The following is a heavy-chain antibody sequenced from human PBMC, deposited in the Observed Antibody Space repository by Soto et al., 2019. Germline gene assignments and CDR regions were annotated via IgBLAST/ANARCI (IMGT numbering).Heavy chain of an antibody. V-gene: IGHV3-23*01. CDR3: AKGKSQYYDSSGYYVMLDY. D-gene: IGHD3-22*01. J-gene: IGHJ4*02. Sequence: GGSLRLSCAASGFTFSSYAMSWVRQAPGKGLEWVSAISGSGGSTYYADSVKGRFTISRDNSKNTLYLQMNSLRAEDTAVYYCAKGKSQYYDSSGYYVMLDYWGQGTLVTVSS. CDR1: GFTFSSYA. CDR2: ISGSGGST.